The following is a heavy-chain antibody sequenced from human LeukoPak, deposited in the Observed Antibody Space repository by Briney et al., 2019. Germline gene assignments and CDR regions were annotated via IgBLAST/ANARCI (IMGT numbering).Heavy chain of an antibody. CDR1: GFTFSSYW. J-gene: IGHJ5*02. V-gene: IGHV3-74*01. CDR2: INTDGSTT. Sequence: GGSLRLSCAASGFTFSSYWMHWVRQAPGEGLVWVSRINTDGSTTTYADSVKGRFTISRDNAKNTLYLQMNSLRAEDTAVYYCARGGITIFGVVPNWLDPWGQGTLVTVSS. CDR3: ARGGITIFGVVPNWLDP. D-gene: IGHD3-3*01.